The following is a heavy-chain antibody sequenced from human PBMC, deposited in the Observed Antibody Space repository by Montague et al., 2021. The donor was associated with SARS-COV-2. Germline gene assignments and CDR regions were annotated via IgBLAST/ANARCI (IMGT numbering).Heavy chain of an antibody. J-gene: IGHJ4*02. CDR2: IYYSGST. V-gene: IGHV4-59*08. CDR1: GGSISSYY. Sequence: SETLSLTCTVSGGSISSYYWSWIRQPPGKGLEWIGYIYYSGSTNYNPSLKSRVTISIDTSKNQFPLKLSSVTAADTAVYYCARHALGYFDWLHEGYFDYWGQGTLVTVSS. CDR3: ARHALGYFDWLHEGYFDY. D-gene: IGHD3-9*01.